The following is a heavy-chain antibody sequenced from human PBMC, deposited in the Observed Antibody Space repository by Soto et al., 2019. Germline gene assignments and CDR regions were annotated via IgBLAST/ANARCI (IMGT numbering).Heavy chain of an antibody. D-gene: IGHD1-26*01. CDR1: GGTFSSYT. J-gene: IGHJ4*02. V-gene: IGHV1-69*02. CDR3: ARGRDPLSALDY. CDR2: IIPILGIA. Sequence: GASVKVSCKASGGTFSSYTISWVRQAPGQGLEWMGRIIPILGIANYAQKFQGRVTITADKSTSTAYMELSSLRSEDTAVYYCARGRDPLSALDYWGQGTLVTVSS.